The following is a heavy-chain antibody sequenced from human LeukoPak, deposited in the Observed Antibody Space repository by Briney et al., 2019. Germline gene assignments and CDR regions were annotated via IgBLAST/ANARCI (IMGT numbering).Heavy chain of an antibody. V-gene: IGHV3-30-3*01. CDR2: ISYDGSNK. D-gene: IGHD2-2*01. J-gene: IGHJ6*02. Sequence: GGSLRLSCAASGFTFSSYAMHWVRQAPGKGLEWVAVISYDGSNKYYADSVKGRFTISRDNSKNTLYLQMNSPRAEDTAVYYCAKDQKLIVVVPAAKTYGMDVWGQGTTVTVSS. CDR1: GFTFSSYA. CDR3: AKDQKLIVVVPAAKTYGMDV.